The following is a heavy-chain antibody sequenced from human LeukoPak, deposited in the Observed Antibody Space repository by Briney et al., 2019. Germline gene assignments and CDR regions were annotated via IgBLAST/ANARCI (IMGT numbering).Heavy chain of an antibody. CDR3: TRDHSGMDV. J-gene: IGHJ6*02. V-gene: IGHV1-69*13. CDR2: SIPYFGTA. Sequence: SVKVSCKASVCTFSSYAISWVRQAPGQRVEWYGGSIPYFGTAIYSQKFKGVVTITADESTSPAYMALSSLRSEDTAVYYCTRDHSGMDVWGQGTTVTVSS. CDR1: VCTFSSYA.